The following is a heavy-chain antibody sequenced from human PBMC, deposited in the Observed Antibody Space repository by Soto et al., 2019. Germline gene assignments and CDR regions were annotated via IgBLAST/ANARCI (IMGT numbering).Heavy chain of an antibody. CDR3: ARHLQLAVSGFDP. D-gene: IGHD3-3*02. CDR2: IHYRANR. V-gene: IGHV4-39*01. J-gene: IGHJ5*02. Sequence: NPSETLSLTCAVSGDSISSSSYYWAWIRQPPGKGLEWIGSIHYRANRYYSPSLKSRITISVDTSKNQISLRLSSVTAADTAVYYCARHLQLAVSGFDPWGQGTLVTVSS. CDR1: GDSISSSSYY.